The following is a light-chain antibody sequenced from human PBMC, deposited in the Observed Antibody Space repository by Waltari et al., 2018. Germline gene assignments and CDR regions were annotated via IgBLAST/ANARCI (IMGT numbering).Light chain of an antibody. Sequence: DIVMTQSPDSLAVSLGERATINCKSSQIVLYSSDNRNYLAWHQQKPGQPPNLLIYWASTRESGVPDRFSGSGYGTDFTLTISSLQAEDVAVYYCQQYYITPLSFGGGTKVEIK. CDR3: QQYYITPLS. V-gene: IGKV4-1*01. J-gene: IGKJ4*01. CDR2: WAS. CDR1: QIVLYSSDNRNY.